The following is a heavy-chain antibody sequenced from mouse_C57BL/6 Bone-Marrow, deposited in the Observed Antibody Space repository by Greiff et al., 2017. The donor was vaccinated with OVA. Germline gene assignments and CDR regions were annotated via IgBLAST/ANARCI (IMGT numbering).Heavy chain of an antibody. CDR3: ARRQLRLRDAMDY. J-gene: IGHJ4*01. Sequence: EVQVVESGPVLVKPGASVKMSCKASGYTFTDYYMNWVKQSHGKSLEWIGVINPYNGGTSYNQKFKGKATLTVDKSSSTAYMELNSLTSEDSAVYYCARRQLRLRDAMDYWGQGTSVTVSS. D-gene: IGHD3-2*02. CDR2: INPYNGGT. CDR1: GYTFTDYY. V-gene: IGHV1-19*01.